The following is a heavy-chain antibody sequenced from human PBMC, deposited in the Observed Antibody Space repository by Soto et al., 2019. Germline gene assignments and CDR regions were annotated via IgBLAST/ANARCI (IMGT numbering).Heavy chain of an antibody. V-gene: IGHV4-30-4*01. Sequence: SETLSLTCTVSGGSISSGDYYWSWIRQPPGKGLEWVGYIYYSGSTYYNPSLKSRVTISVDTSKNQFSLKLSSVTAADTAVYYCAGAEGKYQLPSDYWGQGTLVTVSS. D-gene: IGHD2-2*01. CDR2: IYYSGST. CDR1: GGSISSGDYY. CDR3: AGAEGKYQLPSDY. J-gene: IGHJ4*02.